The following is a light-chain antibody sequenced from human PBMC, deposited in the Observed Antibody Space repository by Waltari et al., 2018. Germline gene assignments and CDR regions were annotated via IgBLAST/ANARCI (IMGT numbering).Light chain of an antibody. J-gene: IGKJ1*01. CDR1: QSVSSK. V-gene: IGKV3-15*01. Sequence: ELVMTQPPATLSVSPGESATLSCRASQSVSSKLTWYQQIPGQAPRLLIYDASTRATAIPARFTAGGSGTEFTLSISSLQSEDFAVYYCQQYNQWPRTFGQGTKVEIK. CDR3: QQYNQWPRT. CDR2: DAS.